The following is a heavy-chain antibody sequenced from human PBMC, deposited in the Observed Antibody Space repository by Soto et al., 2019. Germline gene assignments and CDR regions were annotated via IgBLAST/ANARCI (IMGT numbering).Heavy chain of an antibody. CDR2: IIPISGTA. V-gene: IGHV1-69*01. D-gene: IGHD2-2*01. CDR1: GGTFSSYA. CDR3: ARSQGSSTSEEIYYYYYYGMDV. J-gene: IGHJ6*02. Sequence: QVQLVQSGAEVKKPGSSVKVSCKASGGTFSSYAISWVRQAPGQGLEWMGGIIPISGTANYAQKFQGRVTRTADESTSTAYMELSSLRSEDTAVYYWARSQGSSTSEEIYYYYYYGMDVWGQGTTVTVSS.